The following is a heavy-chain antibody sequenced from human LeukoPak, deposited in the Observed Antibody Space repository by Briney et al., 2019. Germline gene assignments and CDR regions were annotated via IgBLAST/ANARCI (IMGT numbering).Heavy chain of an antibody. V-gene: IGHV3-7*01. CDR3: VKHETGPEY. D-gene: IGHD1-14*01. Sequence: GRSLRLSCAASGFTFSRFWMSWVRQAPGKGLEWVANIKQDGSEKHHGASVKGRFTISRENAKNSSYLQMNSLRVEDTAVYYCVKHETGPEYWGQGTLVTVSS. CDR2: IKQDGSEK. CDR1: GFTFSRFW. J-gene: IGHJ4*02.